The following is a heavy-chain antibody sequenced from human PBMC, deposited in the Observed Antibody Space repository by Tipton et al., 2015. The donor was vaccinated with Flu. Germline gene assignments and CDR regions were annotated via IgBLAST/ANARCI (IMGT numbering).Heavy chain of an antibody. CDR1: GGSISSGGAY. J-gene: IGHJ5*02. CDR2: IYHSGNT. V-gene: IGHV4-30-2*01. D-gene: IGHD4-11*01. Sequence: TLSLTCSVSGGSISSGGAYWSWIRHLPGKGLEWIGNIYHSGNTYYNPSLKGRVTMSVDRSKNRFSLKLTSVTASDTGVYYCARRDYSNYVSEPKNWFDPWGQGTLVTVSS. CDR3: ARRDYSNYVSEPKNWFDP.